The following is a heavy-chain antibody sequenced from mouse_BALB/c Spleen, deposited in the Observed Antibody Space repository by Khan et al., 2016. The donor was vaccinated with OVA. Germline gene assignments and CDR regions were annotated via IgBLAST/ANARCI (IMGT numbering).Heavy chain of an antibody. CDR2: INPHNDGT. CDR1: GYTFTNYV. J-gene: IGHJ3*01. D-gene: IGHD4-1*01. Sequence: EVQLQESGPELVKPGASVKMSCKASGYTFTNYVTHWVKQKPGQGLEWIGYINPHNDGTRFNEKFKGKATLTPDKSSSTAYMELSSLTSEDSAVYYCARDASNGDFSFAYWGQGTLVTVSA. CDR3: ARDASNGDFSFAY. V-gene: IGHV1S136*01.